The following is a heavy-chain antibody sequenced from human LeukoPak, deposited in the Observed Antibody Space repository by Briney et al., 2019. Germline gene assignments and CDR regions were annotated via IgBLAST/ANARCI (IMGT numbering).Heavy chain of an antibody. D-gene: IGHD3-22*01. Sequence: PGGSLRLSCAASGFTFSSYSMNWVRQAPGKGLEWVSSISSSSSYIYYADSVKGRFTISRDNAKNSLYLQMNSLRAEDTAVYYCARLLRQWLPLDYWGQGTLVTVSS. J-gene: IGHJ4*02. CDR2: ISSSSSYI. CDR1: GFTFSSYS. V-gene: IGHV3-21*01. CDR3: ARLLRQWLPLDY.